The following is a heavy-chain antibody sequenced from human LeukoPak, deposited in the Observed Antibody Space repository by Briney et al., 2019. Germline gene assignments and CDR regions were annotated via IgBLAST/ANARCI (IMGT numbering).Heavy chain of an antibody. CDR3: XXXXXXXRFLDHPGWFDP. Sequence: SETLSLTCTLSGGSISSYYGSWIRQPPGKGLEWIGYIYYSGSTNYNPSLKSRLTISVDRSKNQFSLTLSSVTPAHTSVYYCXXXXXXXRFLDHPGWFDPWGQGTLVTVSS. CDR2: IYYSGST. J-gene: IGHJ5*02. V-gene: IGHV4-59*08. CDR1: GGSISSYY. D-gene: IGHD3-3*01.